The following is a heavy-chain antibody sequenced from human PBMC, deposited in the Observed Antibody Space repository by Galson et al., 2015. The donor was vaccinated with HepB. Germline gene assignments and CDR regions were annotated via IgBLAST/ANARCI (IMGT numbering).Heavy chain of an antibody. Sequence: LSLTCAVYGGSFSGYYWSWIRQPPGEGLEWIGEINHSGSTNYNPSLKSRVTISVDTSKNQFSLKLSSVTAADTAVYYCARFRHSSSSALYYYGMDVWGQGTTVTVSS. J-gene: IGHJ6*02. CDR3: ARFRHSSSSALYYYGMDV. CDR1: GGSFSGYY. V-gene: IGHV4-34*01. CDR2: INHSGST. D-gene: IGHD6-6*01.